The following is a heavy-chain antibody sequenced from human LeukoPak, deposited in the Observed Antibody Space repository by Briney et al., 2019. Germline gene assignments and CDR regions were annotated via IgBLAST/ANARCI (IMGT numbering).Heavy chain of an antibody. CDR1: GSSISSYY. CDR3: ARVDYYESSGYRWSYFDY. Sequence: SETLSLTCTVSGSSISSYYWRWTRQPPGKGLEWIGSIYYSGSTYYNPSLKSRVTISVDTSKNQFSLKLSSVTAADTAVYYCARVDYYESSGYRWSYFDYWGQGTLVTVSS. CDR2: IYYSGST. V-gene: IGHV4-39*01. J-gene: IGHJ4*02. D-gene: IGHD3-22*01.